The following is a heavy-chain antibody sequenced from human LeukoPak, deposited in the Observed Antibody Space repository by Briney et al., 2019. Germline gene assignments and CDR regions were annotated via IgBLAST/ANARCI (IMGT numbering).Heavy chain of an antibody. CDR3: ARKDPGTDYYYGMDV. D-gene: IGHD6-13*01. J-gene: IGHJ6*02. CDR1: GYTFTDYY. Sequence: ASVKVSCKASGYTFTDYYMHWVRQAPGQGLEWMGCINPNSGGTNYAQKFQGRVTMTRDTSISTAYMELSRLRSDDTAVYYCARKDPGTDYYYGMDVWGQGTTVTVSS. CDR2: INPNSGGT. V-gene: IGHV1-2*02.